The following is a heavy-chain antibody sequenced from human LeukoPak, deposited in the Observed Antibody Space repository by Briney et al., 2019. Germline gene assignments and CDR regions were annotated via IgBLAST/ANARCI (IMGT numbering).Heavy chain of an antibody. CDR2: IIGSGINT. D-gene: IGHD2-15*01. Sequence: PGGSLRLSCVASGFTFNSYAINWVRQAPGKGLGGLEWVSSIIGSGINTYLVDSVKGRFIISRDNSKDTVYLQMNSLRDEDTAIYYCAKGALGSCSGARCYPFDHWGQGILVTVSS. CDR1: GFTFNSYA. V-gene: IGHV3-23*01. J-gene: IGHJ4*02. CDR3: AKGALGSCSGARCYPFDH.